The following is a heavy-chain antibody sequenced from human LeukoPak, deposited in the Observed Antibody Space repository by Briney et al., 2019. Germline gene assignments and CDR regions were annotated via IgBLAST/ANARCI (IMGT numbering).Heavy chain of an antibody. Sequence: GGSLRLSCAASGFTFSGFGMHWVRQAPGKGLEWVAVISYDGSNKYYADSVKGRFTISRDNSKNTLYLQMNSLRAEDTAVYYCAREVRWLQLGYFDYWGQGTLVTVSS. CDR3: AREVRWLQLGYFDY. D-gene: IGHD5-24*01. CDR2: ISYDGSNK. J-gene: IGHJ4*02. CDR1: GFTFSGFG. V-gene: IGHV3-30*19.